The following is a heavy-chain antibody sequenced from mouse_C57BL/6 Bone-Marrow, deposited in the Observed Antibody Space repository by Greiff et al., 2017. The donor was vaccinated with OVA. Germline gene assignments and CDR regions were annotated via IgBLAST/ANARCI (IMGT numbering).Heavy chain of an antibody. D-gene: IGHD1-1*01. CDR3: TRDTTVVRRDKDYAMDY. J-gene: IGHJ4*01. Sequence: EVQLMESGGGLVQPGGSMKLSCAASGFTFSDAWMDWVRQSPEKGLEWVAEIRNKANNHATYYAESVKGRFTISRDDSKSSVYLQMNSLRAEDTGIYYCTRDTTVVRRDKDYAMDYWGQGTSVTVSS. V-gene: IGHV6-6*01. CDR2: IRNKANNHAT. CDR1: GFTFSDAW.